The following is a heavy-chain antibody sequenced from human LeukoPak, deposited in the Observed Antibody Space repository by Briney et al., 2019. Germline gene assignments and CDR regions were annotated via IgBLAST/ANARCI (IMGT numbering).Heavy chain of an antibody. D-gene: IGHD6-6*01. Sequence: ASVKVSCKASGYAFTSYYMHWVRQAPGQGLEWMGIINPSGGSTSYAQKSQGRVTMTRDTSTSTVYMELSSLRSEDTAVYYCARDKQQLVVLDYWGQGTLVTVSS. J-gene: IGHJ4*02. CDR2: INPSGGST. V-gene: IGHV1-46*01. CDR1: GYAFTSYY. CDR3: ARDKQQLVVLDY.